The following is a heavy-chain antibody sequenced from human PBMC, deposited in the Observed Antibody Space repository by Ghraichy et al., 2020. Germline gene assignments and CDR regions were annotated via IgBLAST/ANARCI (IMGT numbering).Heavy chain of an antibody. V-gene: IGHV3-23*01. CDR1: GFTFSTYA. CDR3: AKDHVARRSWYVPTIFDS. J-gene: IGHJ4*02. Sequence: GGSLRLSCEVSGFTFSTYAMNWVRQAPGKGLEWISAISGSGGTTYYADSVKGRFIISSDNSKSTLYLQMNSLRVEDTAVYYCAKDHVARRSWYVPTIFDSWGQGALVTVPS. CDR2: ISGSGGTT. D-gene: IGHD6-13*01.